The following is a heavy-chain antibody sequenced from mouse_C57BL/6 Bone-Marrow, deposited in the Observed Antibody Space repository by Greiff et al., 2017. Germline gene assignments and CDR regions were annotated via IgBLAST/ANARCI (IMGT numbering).Heavy chain of an antibody. CDR2: IYPRDGST. Sequence: VQLQQSGPELVKPGASVTLSCKASGYTFPSYDINWVKQRPGQGLEWIGWIYPRDGSTKYTEKFKGKATLTVDTSSSTAYMELHSLTSEDSAVYFCARFGSTYAIDYWGQGTSVTVSS. D-gene: IGHD1-1*01. CDR3: ARFGSTYAIDY. J-gene: IGHJ4*01. V-gene: IGHV1-85*01. CDR1: GYTFPSYD.